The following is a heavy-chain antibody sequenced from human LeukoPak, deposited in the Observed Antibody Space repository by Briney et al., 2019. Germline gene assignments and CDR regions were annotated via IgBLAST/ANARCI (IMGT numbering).Heavy chain of an antibody. D-gene: IGHD3-10*01. CDR2: IYYSGST. CDR1: GGSISSYY. V-gene: IGHV4-59*01. Sequence: SETLSLTCTVSGGSISSYYWSWIRQPPGKGLEWIGYIYYSGSTNYNPSLKSRVTISVDTSKNQFSLKLSSVTAADTAVYYCAREVGSGYFDYWGQRTLVTVSS. CDR3: AREVGSGYFDY. J-gene: IGHJ4*02.